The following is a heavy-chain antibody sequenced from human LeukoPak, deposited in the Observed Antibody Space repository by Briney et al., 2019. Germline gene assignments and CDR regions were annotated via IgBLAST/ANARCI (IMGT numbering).Heavy chain of an antibody. CDR3: ARDRPVADAFDS. D-gene: IGHD6-19*01. V-gene: IGHV3-21*04. CDR1: GFTFSNYS. CDR2: ISSSSSSI. Sequence: GGSLRLSCAATGFTFSNYSMNWVRQAPGKGLEWVSSISSSSSSICYADSVKGRFTISRDNAKNSLYLQMNSLRAEDTAVYYCARDRPVADAFDSWGQGTMVTVSA. J-gene: IGHJ3*02.